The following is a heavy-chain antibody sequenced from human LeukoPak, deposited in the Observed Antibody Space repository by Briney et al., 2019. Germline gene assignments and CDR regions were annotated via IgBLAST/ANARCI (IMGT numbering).Heavy chain of an antibody. D-gene: IGHD7-27*01. Sequence: GGSLRLSCATSGVTFSSYEMNWVRQAPGKGREWGSYISSSGSTIYYADSVKGRFTISKDNAKNSLYLQMNSLRAEDTAVYYCARDLSGSREETGDLDYWGQGTLVTVSS. CDR3: ARDLSGSREETGDLDY. CDR1: GVTFSSYE. CDR2: ISSSGSTI. V-gene: IGHV3-48*03. J-gene: IGHJ4*02.